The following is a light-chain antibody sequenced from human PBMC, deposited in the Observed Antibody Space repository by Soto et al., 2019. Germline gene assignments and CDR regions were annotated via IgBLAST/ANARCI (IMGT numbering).Light chain of an antibody. CDR1: QSISTF. Sequence: DIQMTQSPSSLSASVGDRVTITCRASQSISTFLNWYQQKPGKAPNLLIYAASNLQSGVPSRFSGSGSGTDFTLTISSLQPEDFATYFCQQSYSTPPWTFGQGTKVDIK. J-gene: IGKJ1*01. V-gene: IGKV1-39*01. CDR3: QQSYSTPPWT. CDR2: AAS.